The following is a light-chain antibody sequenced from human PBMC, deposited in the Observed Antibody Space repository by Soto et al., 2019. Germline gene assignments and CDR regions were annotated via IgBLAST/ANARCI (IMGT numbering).Light chain of an antibody. V-gene: IGLV2-8*01. CDR2: EVS. Sequence: QSVLTQPPSASGSPGQSVTISCTGTSTDVGGYNYISWYQHHPGKGPKLIIYEVSERPSGVPDRFSGSKSGNTASLTVSGLQAEDEADYYRSSYAGSNNRGVFGSGTKVTVL. J-gene: IGLJ1*01. CDR3: SSYAGSNNRGV. CDR1: STDVGGYNY.